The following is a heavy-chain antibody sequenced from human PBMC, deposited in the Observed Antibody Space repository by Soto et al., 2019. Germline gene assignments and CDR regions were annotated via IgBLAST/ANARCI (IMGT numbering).Heavy chain of an antibody. Sequence: ESGGGLVQPGGSLRLSCAASGFTFSRYWMSWVRQAPGKGLEWVANIKHDGSEKYYVDSVKGRLTISRDNAKKSLYLQMNSLRAEDTAVYYCARLATATSNWNDVYAFDIWGQGTMVTVSS. J-gene: IGHJ3*02. CDR1: GFTFSRYW. D-gene: IGHD1-1*01. CDR2: IKHDGSEK. CDR3: ARLATATSNWNDVYAFDI. V-gene: IGHV3-7*01.